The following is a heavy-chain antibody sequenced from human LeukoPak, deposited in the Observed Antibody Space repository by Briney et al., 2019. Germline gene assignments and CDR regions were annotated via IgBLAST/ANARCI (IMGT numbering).Heavy chain of an antibody. CDR1: GFSLGPYA. J-gene: IGHJ6*02. CDR2: INADGGRT. D-gene: IGHD2/OR15-2a*01. V-gene: IGHV3-43*02. Sequence: GGSLRLSCVASGFSLGPYAMHWVRQPRGKGLEWVSHINADGGRTYYADAVKGRFTISRDNSKDSLYLEMTGLRAEDSAIYYCATWAFYRGLDVWGRGTTVTVSS. CDR3: ATWAFYRGLDV.